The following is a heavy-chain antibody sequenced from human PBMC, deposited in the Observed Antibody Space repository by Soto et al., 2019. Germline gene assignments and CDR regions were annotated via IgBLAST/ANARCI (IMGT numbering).Heavy chain of an antibody. J-gene: IGHJ4*02. CDR1: GGSISSSSYY. CDR2: IYYSGST. D-gene: IGHD6-13*01. V-gene: IGHV4-39*01. CDR3: ARQGRGSSSWYVY. Sequence: SETLSLTCTVSGGSISSSSYYWGWIRQPPGKGLEWIGSIYYSGSTYYNPSLKSRVTISVDTSKNQFSLKLSSVTAADTAVYYCARQGRGSSSWYVYWGQGTLVTVSS.